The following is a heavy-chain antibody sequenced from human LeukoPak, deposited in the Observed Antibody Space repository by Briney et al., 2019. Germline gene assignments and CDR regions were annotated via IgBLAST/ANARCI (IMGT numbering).Heavy chain of an antibody. V-gene: IGHV3-30*18. CDR1: GFTFSSYG. D-gene: IGHD3-10*01. J-gene: IGHJ6*02. CDR3: AKDQTEILWFGELSLYYYYGMDV. CDR2: ISYDGSNK. Sequence: GGSLRLSCAASGFTFSSYGMHWVRQAPGKGLEWVAVISYDGSNKYYADSVKGRFTISRDNSKNTLYLQMNSLRAEDTAVYYCAKDQTEILWFGELSLYYYYGMDVWGQGTTVTVSS.